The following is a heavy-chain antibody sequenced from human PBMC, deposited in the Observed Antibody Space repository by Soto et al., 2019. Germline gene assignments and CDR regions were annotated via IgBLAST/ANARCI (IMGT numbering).Heavy chain of an antibody. Sequence: QVQLVQSGAEVKKPGASVKVSCKASGYTFTSYGISWVRQAPGQGLERMGWISAYNGNTNYAQKLQARVTMTTDTSTSTAYMGLRSMKSDAAAVYYCAREGRGDGGGWFDHWGQGTLVTVSS. D-gene: IGHD2-21*01. CDR2: ISAYNGNT. V-gene: IGHV1-18*04. CDR1: GYTFTSYG. J-gene: IGHJ5*02. CDR3: AREGRGDGGGWFDH.